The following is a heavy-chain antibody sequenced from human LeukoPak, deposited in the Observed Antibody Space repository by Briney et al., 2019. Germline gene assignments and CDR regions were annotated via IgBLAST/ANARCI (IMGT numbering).Heavy chain of an antibody. J-gene: IGHJ4*02. CDR1: GVSIGNYY. Sequence: SETLSLTCTVSGVSIGNYYWTWIRQPPGKGLEWIGYISSSGNSNYNPSLKSRVTMSVDTSKSRFSLRLSSATAADTAIYYCARAVFWSGYYTDPLVQYFFDYWGQGTLITVSS. CDR3: ARAVFWSGYYTDPLVQYFFDY. D-gene: IGHD3-3*01. CDR2: ISSSGNS. V-gene: IGHV4-59*08.